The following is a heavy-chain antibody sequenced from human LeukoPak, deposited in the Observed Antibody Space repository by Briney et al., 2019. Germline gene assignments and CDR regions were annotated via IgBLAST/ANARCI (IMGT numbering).Heavy chain of an antibody. D-gene: IGHD5-24*01. J-gene: IGHJ4*02. CDR3: AKEPQRWLQSMRAHIKRQTPGDY. V-gene: IGHV1-69*13. CDR2: IIPIFGTA. Sequence: SVKVSCKASGGTFSSYAISWVRQAPGQGLEWMGGIIPIFGTANYAQKFQGRVTITADESTSTAYMELNSLRAEDTAVYYCAKEPQRWLQSMRAHIKRQTPGDYWGQGTLVTVSS. CDR1: GGTFSSYA.